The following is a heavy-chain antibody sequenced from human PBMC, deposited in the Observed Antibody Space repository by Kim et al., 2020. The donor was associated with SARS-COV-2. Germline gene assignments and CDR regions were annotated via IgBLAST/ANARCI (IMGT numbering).Heavy chain of an antibody. D-gene: IGHD6-13*01. CDR1: GFTFSSYS. CDR3: ARDDGIEGQQLTHY. V-gene: IGHV3-21*04. Sequence: GGSLRLSCAASGFTFSSYSMNWVRQAPGKGLEWVSSISSSSSYIYYADSVKGRFTISRDNAKNSLYLQMNSLRAEDTAVYYCARDDGIEGQQLTHYWGQGTLVTVSS. CDR2: ISSSSSYI. J-gene: IGHJ4*02.